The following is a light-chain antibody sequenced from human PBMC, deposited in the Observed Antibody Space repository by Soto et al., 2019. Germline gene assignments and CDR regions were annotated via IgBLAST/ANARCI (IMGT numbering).Light chain of an antibody. CDR1: SSDVGGYNY. CDR2: DVS. J-gene: IGLJ3*02. CDR3: SSYTRRSTRV. V-gene: IGLV2-14*01. Sequence: QYALTQPASVSGSPGQSITISCTGHSSDVGGYNYVAWYHQHPGKAPKLMIYDVSNRPSGVSNRYSGSKSGNTASLTISGPQAEDEADYYCSSYTRRSTRVFGGGTKLTVL.